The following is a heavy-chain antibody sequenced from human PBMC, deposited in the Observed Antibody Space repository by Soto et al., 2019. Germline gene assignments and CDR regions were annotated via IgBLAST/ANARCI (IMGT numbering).Heavy chain of an antibody. Sequence: SETLSLTCTVSGGSVSSGDYCWTWLRQPPGKGLEWIGYIYYSGSSNYNPSLKSRVTMSVDTSKNQFSLKLTSVTAADTAVYYCARDLGDFWSGAFDFWGQGTLVTVSS. CDR3: ARDLGDFWSGAFDF. CDR1: GGSVSSGDYC. CDR2: IYYSGSS. V-gene: IGHV4-30-4*01. J-gene: IGHJ4*02. D-gene: IGHD3-3*01.